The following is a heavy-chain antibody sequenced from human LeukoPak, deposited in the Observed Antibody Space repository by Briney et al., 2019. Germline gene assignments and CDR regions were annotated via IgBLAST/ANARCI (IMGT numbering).Heavy chain of an antibody. J-gene: IGHJ3*02. CDR2: ISYDGTSK. D-gene: IGHD4-23*01. CDR3: AKEIVPYGGKSNWDRGAFDI. V-gene: IGHV3-30-3*01. Sequence: PGGSLRLSCAASGFSFNTYAMHWVRQAPGKGLEWVAVISYDGTSKYYADSVKGRFTISRDNAKNSLYLQMNSLRAEDTAVYSCAKEIVPYGGKSNWDRGAFDIWGQGTMVTVSS. CDR1: GFSFNTYA.